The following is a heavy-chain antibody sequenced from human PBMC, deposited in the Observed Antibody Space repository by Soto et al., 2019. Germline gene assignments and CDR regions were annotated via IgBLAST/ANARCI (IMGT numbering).Heavy chain of an antibody. CDR1: GFTFSNAW. J-gene: IGHJ1*01. Sequence: EVQLVESGGGLVKPGGSLRLSCAASGFTFSNAWMSWVRQAPGKGLEWVGRIKSKTDGGTTDYAAPVKGRFTISRDDSKNTLYLQMNSLKTEDTAVYYCTTDLTHCNNGVCYIPPYKQYFQHWGQGTLVTVSS. CDR3: TTDLTHCNNGVCYIPPYKQYFQH. V-gene: IGHV3-15*01. D-gene: IGHD2-8*01. CDR2: IKSKTDGGTT.